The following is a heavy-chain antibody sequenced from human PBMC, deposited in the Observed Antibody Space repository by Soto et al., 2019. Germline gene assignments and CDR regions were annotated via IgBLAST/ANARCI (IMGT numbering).Heavy chain of an antibody. CDR3: VKDGWSNDYGDYDIY. Sequence: GGSLILSFSASGFTFSSYAMHWVRQAPGKGLEYVSAISSNGGSTYYADSVKGRFTISRDNSKNTLYLQMSSLRAEDTAVYYCVKDGWSNDYGDYDIYWGQGTLVTVSS. CDR2: ISSNGGST. V-gene: IGHV3-64D*06. CDR1: GFTFSSYA. D-gene: IGHD4-17*01. J-gene: IGHJ4*02.